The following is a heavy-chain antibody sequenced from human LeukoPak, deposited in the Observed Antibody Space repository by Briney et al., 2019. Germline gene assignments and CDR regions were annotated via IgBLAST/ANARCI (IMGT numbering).Heavy chain of an antibody. V-gene: IGHV4-59*01. CDR2: TYSSGST. CDR1: GGSIRGYY. Sequence: PSETLSLTCNVSGGSIRGYYWSWIRQPPGKGLEWIGYTYSSGSTNYNPSLKGRVTMSVDTSKNQFSLKVSSVTAADTAVYYCARDSYTNLWRGGYYFDYWGQGTLVTVSS. J-gene: IGHJ4*02. D-gene: IGHD2-2*02. CDR3: ARDSYTNLWRGGYYFDY.